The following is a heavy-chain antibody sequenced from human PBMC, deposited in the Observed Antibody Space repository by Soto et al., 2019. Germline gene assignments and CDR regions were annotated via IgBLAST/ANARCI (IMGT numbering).Heavy chain of an antibody. V-gene: IGHV4-39*01. Sequence: SETLSLTCTVSGGSVSSSSYYWGWVRQPPGKGLEWIGTVYYNGRTYYDPSLKSRVTISVDTSKSQFSLKLSSVTAADTAVYYCARLGEAYYYDSSGYYYYFDHWGQGTLVTVSS. J-gene: IGHJ4*02. CDR2: VYYNGRT. CDR1: GGSVSSSSYY. D-gene: IGHD3-22*01. CDR3: ARLGEAYYYDSSGYYYYFDH.